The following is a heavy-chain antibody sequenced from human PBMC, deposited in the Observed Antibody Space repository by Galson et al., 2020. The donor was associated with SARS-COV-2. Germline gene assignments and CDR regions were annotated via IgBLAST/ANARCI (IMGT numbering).Heavy chain of an antibody. CDR1: GGSISSGSYY. CDR3: AYGVVAGTGY. CDR2: IYTSGST. D-gene: IGHD6-19*01. Sequence: CTVSGGSISSGSYYWSWIRQPAGKGLEWIGRIYTSGSTNYNPSLQSRVTISIDTSKNQFSLELTSVTAADTAVYFCAYGVVAGTGYWGQGILVTISS. J-gene: IGHJ4*02. V-gene: IGHV4-61*02.